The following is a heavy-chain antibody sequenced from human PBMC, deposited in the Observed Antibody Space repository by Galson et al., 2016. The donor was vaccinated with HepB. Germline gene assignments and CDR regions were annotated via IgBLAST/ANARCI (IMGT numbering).Heavy chain of an antibody. CDR3: AAGVNFVWLP. CDR2: IRLSGSS. CDR1: VGSISSDYW. J-gene: IGHJ5*02. D-gene: IGHD2-21*01. V-gene: IGHV4-4*02. Sequence: DTLSLTCAVSVGSISSDYWWTWIRQTPGPGLEWIAEIRLSGSSSYNPSLQSRVTLSLDKSTTHVSLNLSSVTAADTAIYYCAAGVNFVWLPWGQGILVTVSS.